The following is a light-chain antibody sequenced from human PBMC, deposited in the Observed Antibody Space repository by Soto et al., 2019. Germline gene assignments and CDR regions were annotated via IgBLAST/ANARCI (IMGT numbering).Light chain of an antibody. J-gene: IGLJ2*01. CDR1: SSNIRSSP. CDR2: TNT. CDR3: AVWDDSLGGL. V-gene: IGLV1-44*01. Sequence: QSVVTQPPSASGTPGQRITISCSGSSSNIRSSPVNWYQQLPGAAPRLLIYTNTQRPSGVPDRFSGSKSATSASLAISGLQSEDEAVYYCAVWDDSLGGLFGGGTKLTVL.